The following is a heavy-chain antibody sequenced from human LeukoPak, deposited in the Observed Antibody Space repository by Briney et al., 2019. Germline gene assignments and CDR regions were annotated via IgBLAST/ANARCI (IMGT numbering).Heavy chain of an antibody. V-gene: IGHV3-73*01. CDR3: AKALPYSSGERGYFFDY. CDR2: IRSKANSYAT. Sequence: GGSLRLSCAASGFTFSGSAMHWVRQASGKGLEWVGRIRSKANSYATAYAASVKGRFTISRDDSKNTLYLQMNSLRAEDTAVYYCAKALPYSSGERGYFFDYWGQGTLVTVSS. D-gene: IGHD6-19*01. J-gene: IGHJ4*02. CDR1: GFTFSGSA.